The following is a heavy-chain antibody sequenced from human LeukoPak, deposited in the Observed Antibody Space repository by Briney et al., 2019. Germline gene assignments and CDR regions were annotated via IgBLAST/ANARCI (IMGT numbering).Heavy chain of an antibody. D-gene: IGHD4-23*01. Sequence: PGGSLRLSCAASGFTVSSNYMSWVRQAPGKGLEWVSVIYSGGSTYYADSVKGRFTISRDNSKNTLYLQMNSLRAEDTAVYYCARDVFGNHDAFDIWGQGTMVTVSS. CDR1: GFTVSSNY. V-gene: IGHV3-66*01. CDR3: ARDVFGNHDAFDI. CDR2: IYSGGST. J-gene: IGHJ3*02.